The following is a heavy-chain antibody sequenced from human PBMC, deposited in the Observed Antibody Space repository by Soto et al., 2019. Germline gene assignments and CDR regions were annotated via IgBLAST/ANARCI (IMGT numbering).Heavy chain of an antibody. CDR1: GYTFTGHY. CDR2: IGPESGAT. Sequence: ASVKVSCKASGYTFTGHYIHRVRQAPEQVPEWMGEIGPESGATRYAQKFQGRVTMTMDMSITTVYVELSNLSPDDTAVYYCWRGRSGPRFVFYWAQGTPVTVSS. V-gene: IGHV1-2*02. J-gene: IGHJ4*02. D-gene: IGHD5-12*01. CDR3: WRGRSGPRFVFY.